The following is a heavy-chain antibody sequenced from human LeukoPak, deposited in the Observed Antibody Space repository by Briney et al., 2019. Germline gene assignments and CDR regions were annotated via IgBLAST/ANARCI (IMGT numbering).Heavy chain of an antibody. J-gene: IGHJ6*02. CDR2: ISSSGGST. Sequence: GASLRLSCAASGFTFSSYARTWVRQAPGKGLEWVSAISSSGGSTYYADSVKGRFTISRDNSKNTLYLQMNSLRAEDTALYYCARYCTSSSCYGQDYYYGMDVWGQGTTVTVSS. D-gene: IGHD2-2*01. CDR1: GFTFSSYA. V-gene: IGHV3-23*01. CDR3: ARYCTSSSCYGQDYYYGMDV.